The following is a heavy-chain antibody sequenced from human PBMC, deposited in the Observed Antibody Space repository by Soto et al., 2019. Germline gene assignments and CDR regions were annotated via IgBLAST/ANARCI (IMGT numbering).Heavy chain of an antibody. CDR1: GFTFSSYS. CDR2: ISSSSSYI. J-gene: IGHJ4*02. Sequence: GGSLRLSCAASGFTFSSYSMNWVRQAPGKGLEWVSSISSSSSYIYYADSVKGRFTISRDNAKNSLYLQMNSLRAEDTAVYYCARDPRLTGTTDLSYYFDYWGQGTLVTVSS. V-gene: IGHV3-21*01. D-gene: IGHD1-20*01. CDR3: ARDPRLTGTTDLSYYFDY.